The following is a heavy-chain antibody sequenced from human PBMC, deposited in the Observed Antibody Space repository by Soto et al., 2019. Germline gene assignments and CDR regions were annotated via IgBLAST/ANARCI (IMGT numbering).Heavy chain of an antibody. D-gene: IGHD3-10*01. CDR1: GFKFSDHY. Sequence: QVQLVESGGGLVEPGGSLRLSCAASGFKFSDHYMTWIRQAPGKGLEWVSKISGGGTTIYYADSVKGRFTVSRDNPKNSLYLKMNSRRPGDPALFYCGGDPFYFASGFGGRGPL. CDR2: ISGGGTTI. V-gene: IGHV3-11*01. J-gene: IGHJ2*01. CDR3: GGDPFYFASGF.